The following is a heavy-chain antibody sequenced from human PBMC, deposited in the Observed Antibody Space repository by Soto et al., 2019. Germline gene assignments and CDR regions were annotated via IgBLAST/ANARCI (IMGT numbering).Heavy chain of an antibody. CDR3: AASIFYYGMDV. Sequence: GESLKISCKGSGYTFTNYWIGWARQMPGKGPEWMGIIYPGDSDTKYNPSFQGQVTISADKSITTTYLQWSSLKASDTAIYYCAASIFYYGMDVWGQGTTVTVPS. CDR2: IYPGDSDT. J-gene: IGHJ6*02. V-gene: IGHV5-51*01. CDR1: GYTFTNYW.